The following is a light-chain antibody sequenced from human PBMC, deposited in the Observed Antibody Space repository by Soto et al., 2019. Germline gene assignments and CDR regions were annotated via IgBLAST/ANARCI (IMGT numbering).Light chain of an antibody. CDR2: DVS. V-gene: IGLV2-14*03. CDR3: SSYTRSSTHI. J-gene: IGLJ2*01. CDR1: SSEIGGYNY. Sequence: QSALTQPASVSGSPGQSITISCTGTSSEIGGYNYVSWYQQHPGKAPKLMIYDVSSRPLGVSDRFSGSKSGYTASLTISGLQAEDEADYYCSSYTRSSTHIFGGGTKLTVL.